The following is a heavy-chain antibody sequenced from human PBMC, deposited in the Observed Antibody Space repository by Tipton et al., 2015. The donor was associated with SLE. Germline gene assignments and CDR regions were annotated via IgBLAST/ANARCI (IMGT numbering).Heavy chain of an antibody. CDR3: ARDRYCSGGSCFDWYFDL. J-gene: IGHJ2*01. CDR2: VYFDGST. Sequence: TLSLTCTVAADSFTHYHWSWIRLPPGKGLEWIGYVYFDGSTNYNPSLKSRVTMSLDTSKNQFSLKSSSVTAADTAVFYCARDRYCSGGSCFDWYFDLWGRGTLVTVSS. D-gene: IGHD2-15*01. CDR1: ADSFTHYH. V-gene: IGHV4-59*01.